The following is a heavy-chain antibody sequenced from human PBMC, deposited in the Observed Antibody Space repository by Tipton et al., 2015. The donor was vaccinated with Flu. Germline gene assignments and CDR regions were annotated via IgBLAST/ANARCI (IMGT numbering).Heavy chain of an antibody. V-gene: IGHV1-46*01. CDR2: INPTGGST. Sequence: QVQLVQSGAEVKKPGASVKVSCKPSGYTFTRHYLHWLRQAPGQGLEWMGFINPTGGSTTYAHKFQVRVTMTTDTSTNTAYMELNSLTSDDTAVYYCARGFVDTAAGRAFDIWGQGTMVTVSS. J-gene: IGHJ3*02. CDR1: GYTFTRHY. CDR3: ARGFVDTAAGRAFDI. D-gene: IGHD5-18*01.